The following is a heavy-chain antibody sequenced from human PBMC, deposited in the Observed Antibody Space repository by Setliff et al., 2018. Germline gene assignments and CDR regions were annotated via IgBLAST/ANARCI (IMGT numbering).Heavy chain of an antibody. Sequence: SETLSLTCTVSGASLSSGTYYWGWIRQPPGKGLEWIGRIYYRGDTYYNASLKGRLTRSVVTAQNQFSLRLTSETAADTAVYYCARTGTYRYFDYWGQGALVTVSS. CDR3: ARTGTYRYFDY. J-gene: IGHJ4*02. CDR1: GASLSSGTYY. D-gene: IGHD1-1*01. V-gene: IGHV4-39*01. CDR2: IYYRGDT.